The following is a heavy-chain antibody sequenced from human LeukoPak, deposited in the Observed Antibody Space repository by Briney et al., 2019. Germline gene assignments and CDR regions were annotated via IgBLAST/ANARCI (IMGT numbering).Heavy chain of an antibody. V-gene: IGHV4-4*09. CDR3: ARLGSYHDF. D-gene: IGHD1-26*01. CDR1: GASISNYY. CDR2: IHTSGAS. J-gene: IGHJ4*02. Sequence: PSETLSLTCTVSGASISNYYWSWIRHTPQKGLEWMGHIHTSGASSYCTSLESRLTLSIDTSRSHLSLKLTSVTAADTAVYFCARLGSYHDFWGQGALVTVSS.